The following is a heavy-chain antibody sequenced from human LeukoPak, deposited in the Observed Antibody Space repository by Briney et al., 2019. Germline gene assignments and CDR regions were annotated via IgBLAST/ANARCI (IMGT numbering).Heavy chain of an antibody. V-gene: IGHV3-7*01. CDR1: GFTFSYYW. CDR2: MKEDGSEK. D-gene: IGHD2-15*01. J-gene: IGHJ4*02. CDR3: ARTRAATHLLFDY. Sequence: TGGSLRLSCTASGFTFSYYWMSWVRQAPGKGLEWVANMKEDGSEKNYVDSVKDRFTISRDNAKNSLYLQMNSLRAEDTAVYYCARTRAATHLLFDYWGQGTLVTASS.